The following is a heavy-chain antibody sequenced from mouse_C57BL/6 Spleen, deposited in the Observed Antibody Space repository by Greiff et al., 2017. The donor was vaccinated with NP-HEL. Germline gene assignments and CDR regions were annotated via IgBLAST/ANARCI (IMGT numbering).Heavy chain of an antibody. CDR1: GYTFTSYW. CDR3: ARSHYYGSSFWFAY. CDR2: IDPSDSET. V-gene: IGHV1-52*01. D-gene: IGHD1-1*01. Sequence: VQLQQPGAELVRPGSSVKLSCKASGYTFTSYWMHWVKQRPIQGLDWIGNIDPSDSETHYNQKFKDKATLTVDKSSSTAYMQLSSLTSEDSAVYYCARSHYYGSSFWFAYWGQGTLVTVSA. J-gene: IGHJ3*01.